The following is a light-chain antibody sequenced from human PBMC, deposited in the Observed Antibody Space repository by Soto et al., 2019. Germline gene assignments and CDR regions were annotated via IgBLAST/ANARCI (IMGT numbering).Light chain of an antibody. CDR2: SVS. CDR1: QRASRQY. Sequence: VLTQSPDTLSLSPGDRATLSCRANQRASRQYLSWYQQRRGQPPRLLIYSVSMRADGIPDRFSGSGSGSEFTLTINRLEPEDFAVYYCQDFDSPQWTFGQGTKIE. J-gene: IGKJ1*01. V-gene: IGKV3-20*01. CDR3: QDFDSPQWT.